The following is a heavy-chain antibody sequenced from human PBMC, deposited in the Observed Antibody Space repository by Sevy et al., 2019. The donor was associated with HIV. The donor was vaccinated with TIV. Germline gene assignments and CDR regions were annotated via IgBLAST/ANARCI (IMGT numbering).Heavy chain of an antibody. CDR3: ARDACYRGYCSGGSCYSGCYYYGMDV. V-gene: IGHV3-33*01. D-gene: IGHD2-15*01. CDR1: GFTFSSYG. Sequence: GGSLRLSCAASGFTFSSYGMHWVRQAPGKGLEWVTVIWYDGSNKYYADSVKGRFTISRDNSKNMLYLQMNSLRAEDTAVYYCARDACYRGYCSGGSCYSGCYYYGMDVWGQGTTVTVSS. J-gene: IGHJ6*02. CDR2: IWYDGSNK.